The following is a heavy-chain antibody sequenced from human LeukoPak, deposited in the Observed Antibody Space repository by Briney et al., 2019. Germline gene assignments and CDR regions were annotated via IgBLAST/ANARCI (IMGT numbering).Heavy chain of an antibody. CDR2: IYYSGST. V-gene: IGHV4-31*03. CDR1: GGSISSGGYY. J-gene: IGHJ3*02. D-gene: IGHD3-10*01. CDR3: ARVPDYYGSGRGAFDI. Sequence: SETLSLTCTVSGGSISSGGYYWSWIRQHPGKGLEWIGYIYYSGSTYYNPSLKSRVTISVDTSKNQFSLKLSPVTAADTAVYYCARVPDYYGSGRGAFDIWGQGTMVTVSS.